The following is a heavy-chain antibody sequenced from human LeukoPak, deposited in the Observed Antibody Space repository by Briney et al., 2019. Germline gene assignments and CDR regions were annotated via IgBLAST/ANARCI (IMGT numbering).Heavy chain of an antibody. J-gene: IGHJ4*02. Sequence: GGSLRLSCAAPGFIFSSYSMSWVRQAPGKGLEWVSAISGSGGSTYYADSVKGRFTISRDNSKNTLYLQMNSLRAEDTAVYYCAKGQPYDYVWGSYRPYYFDYWGQGTLVTVSS. CDR1: GFIFSSYS. CDR2: ISGSGGST. D-gene: IGHD3-16*02. V-gene: IGHV3-23*01. CDR3: AKGQPYDYVWGSYRPYYFDY.